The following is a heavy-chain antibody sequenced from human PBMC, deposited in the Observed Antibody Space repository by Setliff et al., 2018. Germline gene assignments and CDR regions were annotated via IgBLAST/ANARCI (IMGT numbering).Heavy chain of an antibody. Sequence: SVKVSCKAPGGTFSSYAISWVRQAPGQGLEWMGGIIPIFGTANYAQKSQGRVTITTDESTSTAYMELSSLRSEDTAVYYCARANCTNGVCYWGEYYYYGMDVWGQGTTVTVSS. V-gene: IGHV1-69*05. CDR1: GGTFSSYA. CDR2: IIPIFGTA. CDR3: ARANCTNGVCYWGEYYYYGMDV. J-gene: IGHJ6*02. D-gene: IGHD2-8*01.